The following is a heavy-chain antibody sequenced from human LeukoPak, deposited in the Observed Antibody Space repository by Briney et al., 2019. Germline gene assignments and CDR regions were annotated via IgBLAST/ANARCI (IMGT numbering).Heavy chain of an antibody. CDR1: GYRFASYW. CDR3: ARQYHYDSSGYPYAFEI. J-gene: IGHJ3*02. V-gene: IGHV5-10-1*01. D-gene: IGHD3-22*01. Sequence: GESLRISCKGSGYRFASYWISWVRQMPGKGLEWMGWIVPSDSHTNYSLSFQGHVTISGDKTISTAYLQWSSLKASDTAMYYCARQYHYDSSGYPYAFEIWGQGTMVTVSS. CDR2: IVPSDSHT.